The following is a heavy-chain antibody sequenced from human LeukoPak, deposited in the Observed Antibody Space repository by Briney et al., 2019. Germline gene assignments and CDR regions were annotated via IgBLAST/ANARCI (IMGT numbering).Heavy chain of an antibody. CDR3: AKGSIDWYYFDY. D-gene: IGHD3-9*01. J-gene: IGHJ4*02. Sequence: GGSLRLSCAASGFSFSTYDMHWVRQAPGKGLEWVAVISSDGSHKYCSDSVKGRFTISRDNSKNTVYLQMNSLRAEDTAVYYCAKGSIDWYYFDYWGQGTLVTVSS. CDR1: GFSFSTYD. V-gene: IGHV3-30*18. CDR2: ISSDGSHK.